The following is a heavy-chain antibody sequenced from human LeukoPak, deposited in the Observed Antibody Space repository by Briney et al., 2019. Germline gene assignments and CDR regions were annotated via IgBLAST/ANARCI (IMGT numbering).Heavy chain of an antibody. Sequence: SQTLSLTCTVSGGSISSGDYYWSWIRQPPGKGLEWIGYIYYSGSTYYNPSLKSRVTISVDTSKNQFSLKLSSVTAADTAVYYCARGHYYDSSGYYLGYWGQGTLVTVSS. CDR3: ARGHYYDSSGYYLGY. CDR1: GGSISSGDYY. J-gene: IGHJ4*02. V-gene: IGHV4-30-4*01. D-gene: IGHD3-22*01. CDR2: IYYSGST.